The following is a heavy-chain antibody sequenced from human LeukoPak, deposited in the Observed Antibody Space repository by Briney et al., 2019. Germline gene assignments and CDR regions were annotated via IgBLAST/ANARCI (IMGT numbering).Heavy chain of an antibody. CDR2: ISTSSSYI. CDR3: ARERAGERPRPLLNYYYMDV. V-gene: IGHV3-21*01. CDR1: GFTFSSYS. D-gene: IGHD3-16*01. J-gene: IGHJ6*03. Sequence: MAGGSLRLSCAASGFTFSSYSMSWVRQAPGKGLEWVSSISTSSSYIYYADSVKGRFTVSRGNAKNSLYLQMNSLRAEDTAVYYCARERAGERPRPLLNYYYMDVWGKGTTVTISS.